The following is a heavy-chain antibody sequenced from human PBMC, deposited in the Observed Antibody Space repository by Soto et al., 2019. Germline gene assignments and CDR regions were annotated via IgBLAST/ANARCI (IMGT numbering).Heavy chain of an antibody. D-gene: IGHD5-18*01. J-gene: IGHJ4*02. CDR2: IYYSGST. CDR1: GGSISSGSYY. CDR3: ARQGYRYGQGLDY. V-gene: IGHV4-31*03. Sequence: SDTLSLTCTVSGGSISSGSYYWSWIRQLPGKALEWIGYIYYSGSTYYNPSLKSRVTISVDTSKKQFSLKLSSVTAADTAVYYCARQGYRYGQGLDYWGQGTLVTVSS.